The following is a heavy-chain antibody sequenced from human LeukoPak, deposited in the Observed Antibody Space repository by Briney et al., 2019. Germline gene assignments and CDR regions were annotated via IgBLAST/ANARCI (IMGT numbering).Heavy chain of an antibody. CDR3: ARGKMAPPDRHFDY. Sequence: GGSLRLSCAASGFTVSSNYMSWVRQAPGKGLEWVSVIYSGGSTYYADSVKGRFTISRDDSKNTLYLQMNSLRAEDTAVYYCARGKMAPPDRHFDYWGQGTLVTVSS. J-gene: IGHJ4*02. CDR2: IYSGGST. CDR1: GFTVSSNY. D-gene: IGHD5-24*01. V-gene: IGHV3-66*01.